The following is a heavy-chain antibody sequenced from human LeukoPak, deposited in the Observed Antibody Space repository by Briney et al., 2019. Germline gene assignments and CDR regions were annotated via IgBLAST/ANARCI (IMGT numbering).Heavy chain of an antibody. CDR2: INHSGST. V-gene: IGHV4-34*01. Sequence: PSETLSLTCAVYGGSFSGYYWSWIRQPPGKGLEWIGEINHSGSTNYNPSLKSRVTISVDTSKNQFSLKLSSVTAADTAVYYCATSPYGGNRDYWGQGTLVTVSS. CDR1: GGSFSGYY. D-gene: IGHD4-23*01. CDR3: ATSPYGGNRDY. J-gene: IGHJ4*02.